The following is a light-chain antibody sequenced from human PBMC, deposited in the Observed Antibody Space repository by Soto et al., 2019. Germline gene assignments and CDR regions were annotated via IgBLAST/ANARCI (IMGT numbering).Light chain of an antibody. Sequence: QSALTQPRSVSGSPGQAVTISCTGTSSDVGAYNYVSWYQQYPDKVPKVVIYDVSERPSGVPDRFSGSKSGNTASLTISGLQPEDEADYYCCSYGGTYYVFGTGPKLTVL. CDR2: DVS. J-gene: IGLJ1*01. CDR1: SSDVGAYNY. CDR3: CSYGGTYYV. V-gene: IGLV2-11*01.